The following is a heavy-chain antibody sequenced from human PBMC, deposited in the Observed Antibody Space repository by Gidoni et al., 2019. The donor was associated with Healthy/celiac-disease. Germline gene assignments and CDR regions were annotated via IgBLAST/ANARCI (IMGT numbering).Heavy chain of an antibody. D-gene: IGHD3-10*01. CDR1: GDTFTGYY. V-gene: IGHV1-2*04. J-gene: IGHJ4*02. Sequence: QVQLVQSGAEVKKPGASVKVSCKASGDTFTGYYMHWVRQAPGQGLEWMGWINPNSGGTNYAQKFQGWVTMTRDTSISTAYMELSRLRSDDTAVYYCARALENGSGSYSIDYWGQGTLVTVSS. CDR3: ARALENGSGSYSIDY. CDR2: INPNSGGT.